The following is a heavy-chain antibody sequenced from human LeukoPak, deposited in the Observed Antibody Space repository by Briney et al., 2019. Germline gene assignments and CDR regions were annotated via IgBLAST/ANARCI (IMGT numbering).Heavy chain of an antibody. V-gene: IGHV3-30*02. CDR1: GFTFSNYG. D-gene: IGHD3-22*01. Sequence: GGSLRLSCGASGFTFSNYGMLWVRQAPGKGLDWVAFIRYDGNNKLYADSVKGRFTISRDNSKNTLYLHINSLRAEDTAVYYCARGTMTGDYWGQGTLVTVSS. CDR2: IRYDGNNK. J-gene: IGHJ4*02. CDR3: ARGTMTGDY.